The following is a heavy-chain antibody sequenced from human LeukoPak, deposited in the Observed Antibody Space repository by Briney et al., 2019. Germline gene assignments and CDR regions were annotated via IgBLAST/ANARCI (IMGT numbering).Heavy chain of an antibody. V-gene: IGHV3-23*01. CDR1: GFTFSNYA. CDR3: ARDFLRTGPYYYYYMDV. Sequence: SGGSLRLSCAASGFTFSNYAMSWVRQAPGKGLEWVSGIFGSRSGNTYYADSVKGRFTISRDDSKDTLYLQMNSLRAEDTAVYYCARDFLRTGPYYYYYMDVWGKGTTVTVSS. J-gene: IGHJ6*03. CDR2: IFGSRSGNT. D-gene: IGHD2/OR15-2a*01.